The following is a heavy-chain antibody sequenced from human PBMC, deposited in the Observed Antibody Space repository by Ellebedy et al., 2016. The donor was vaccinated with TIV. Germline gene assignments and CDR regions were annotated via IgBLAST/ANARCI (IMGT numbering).Heavy chain of an antibody. Sequence: GESLKISCAASGFTFSSYSMNWVRQAPGKGLEWVSSISSSSSYIYYADSVKGRFTISRDNAKNSLYLQMNSLRADDTAVYYCAREGPDSSGYYPNWFDPWGQGTLVTVSS. D-gene: IGHD3-22*01. J-gene: IGHJ5*02. CDR3: AREGPDSSGYYPNWFDP. CDR2: ISSSSSYI. CDR1: GFTFSSYS. V-gene: IGHV3-21*01.